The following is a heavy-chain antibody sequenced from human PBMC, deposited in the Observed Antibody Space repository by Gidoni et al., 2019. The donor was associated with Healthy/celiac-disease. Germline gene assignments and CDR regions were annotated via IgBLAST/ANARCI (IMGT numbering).Heavy chain of an antibody. D-gene: IGHD4-17*01. J-gene: IGHJ3*02. Sequence: QVQLVQSGAEVKKPGSSVKVSCKASVGTFSSYAIRWVRQAPGQGLEWIGGIIPIFGTANYAQKFQGRVTITADESTSTAYMELISLRAEDTAVYYCARDQAPLTTVVRFGPFGAFDIWGQGTMVTVSS. CDR2: IIPIFGTA. V-gene: IGHV1-69*01. CDR1: VGTFSSYA. CDR3: ARDQAPLTTVVRFGPFGAFDI.